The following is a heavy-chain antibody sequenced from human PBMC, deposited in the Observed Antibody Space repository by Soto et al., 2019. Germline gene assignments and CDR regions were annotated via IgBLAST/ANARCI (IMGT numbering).Heavy chain of an antibody. J-gene: IGHJ4*02. CDR3: ARVSRSLLWFGEEADY. V-gene: IGHV1-8*01. CDR2: MNPNSGNT. Sequence: QVQLVQSGAEVKKPGASVKVSCKASGYTFTSYDINWVRQATGQGLESMGWMNPNSGNTGYAQKFQGRVTMTRNTSISTAYMELSSLRSEDTAVYYCARVSRSLLWFGEEADYWGQGTLVTVSS. CDR1: GYTFTSYD. D-gene: IGHD3-10*01.